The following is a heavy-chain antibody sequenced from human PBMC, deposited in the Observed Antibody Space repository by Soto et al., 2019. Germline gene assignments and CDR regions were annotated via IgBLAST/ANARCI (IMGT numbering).Heavy chain of an antibody. CDR2: IYSSGST. D-gene: IGHD5-12*01. J-gene: IGHJ4*02. V-gene: IGHV4-59*01. CDR3: ARGPSRIGAGATIQTPGDY. Sequence: SETLSLTCTVSGGSISSYYWSWIRQPPGKGLEWIGYIYSSGSTNYNPSLKSRVTISVDTSKNQFSLKLSSVTAADTAVYYCARGPSRIGAGATIQTPGDYWGQGTLVTVSS. CDR1: GGSISSYY.